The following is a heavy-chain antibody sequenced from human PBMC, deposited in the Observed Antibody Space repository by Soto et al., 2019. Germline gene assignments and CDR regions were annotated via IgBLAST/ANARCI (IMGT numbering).Heavy chain of an antibody. J-gene: IGHJ3*02. D-gene: IGHD4-17*01. CDR3: TTDPTTFRAAFDI. Sequence: GGSLRLSCAASGFTFSNAWMSWVRQAPGKGLEWVGRIKSKTDGGTTDYAAPVKGRFTISRDDSKNTLYLQMNSLKTEDTAVYYCTTDPTTFRAAFDIWGQGTMVTVSS. V-gene: IGHV3-15*01. CDR2: IKSKTDGGTT. CDR1: GFTFSNAW.